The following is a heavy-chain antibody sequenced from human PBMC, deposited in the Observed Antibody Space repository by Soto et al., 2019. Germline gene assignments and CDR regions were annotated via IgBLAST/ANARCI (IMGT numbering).Heavy chain of an antibody. CDR2: ISYDGSNK. V-gene: IGHV3-30-3*01. CDR1: GFTFSTSA. J-gene: IGHJ4*02. Sequence: QVQLVESGGGVVQPGRSLRLSCAASGFTFSTSAMHWVRQAPGKGLEWVAVISYDGSNKYYADSVKGRFTISRDNSKNTLYLQMNSLRAEDTAVYYCARVGVLRFLELVNIDYWGQGTLVTVSS. CDR3: ARVGVLRFLELVNIDY. D-gene: IGHD3-3*01.